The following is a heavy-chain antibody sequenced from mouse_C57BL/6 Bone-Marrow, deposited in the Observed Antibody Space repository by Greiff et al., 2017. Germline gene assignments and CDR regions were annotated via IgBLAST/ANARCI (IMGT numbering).Heavy chain of an antibody. CDR2: IDPANGDT. J-gene: IGHJ2*01. Sequence: EVKLMASGAELVRPGASVKLSCTASGFNIKDDYMHWVKQRPEQGLEWIGWIDPANGDTEYASKFQGKATITADTSSNTAYLQLSSLTSEDTAVYYCTTSGSGYWGQGTTLTVSS. CDR1: GFNIKDDY. V-gene: IGHV14-4*01. CDR3: TTSGSGY.